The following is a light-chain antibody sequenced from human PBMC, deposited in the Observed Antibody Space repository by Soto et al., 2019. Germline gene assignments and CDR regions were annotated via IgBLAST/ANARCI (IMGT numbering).Light chain of an antibody. V-gene: IGKV3-15*01. CDR1: QSVSSN. CDR3: QQHNSIEGT. Sequence: EIVMTQSPATLSVSPGERATLSCRASQSVSSNLAWYQQKPGQAPRLLIYGASTRATGIPARFIGGGSGTEFTLTISSLQSEDFALYYCQQHNSIEGTFGQGTKVDIK. J-gene: IGKJ1*01. CDR2: GAS.